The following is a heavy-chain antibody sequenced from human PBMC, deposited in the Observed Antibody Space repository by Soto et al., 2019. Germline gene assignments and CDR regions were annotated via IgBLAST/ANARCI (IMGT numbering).Heavy chain of an antibody. D-gene: IGHD2-15*01. CDR2: IWYDGSNK. CDR1: GFTFSSYG. Sequence: GGSLRLSCAASGFTFSSYGMHWVRQAPGKGLEWVAVIWYDGSNKYYADSVKGRFTISRDNSKNTLYLQMNSLRAEDTAVYYCARARIVADAFDIWGQGTMVTVSS. J-gene: IGHJ3*02. CDR3: ARARIVADAFDI. V-gene: IGHV3-33*01.